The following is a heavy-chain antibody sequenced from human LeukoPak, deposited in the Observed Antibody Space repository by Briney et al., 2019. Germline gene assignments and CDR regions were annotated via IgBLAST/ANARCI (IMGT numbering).Heavy chain of an antibody. J-gene: IGHJ4*02. CDR2: INHSGST. Sequence: SETLSLTCTVSGGSISSSSYYWSWIRQPPGKGLEWIGEINHSGSTNYNPSLKSRVTISVDTSKNQFSLKLSSVTAADTAVYYCAGGVVPAAASDYWGQGTLVTVSS. D-gene: IGHD2-2*01. CDR3: AGGVVPAAASDY. CDR1: GGSISSSSYY. V-gene: IGHV4-39*07.